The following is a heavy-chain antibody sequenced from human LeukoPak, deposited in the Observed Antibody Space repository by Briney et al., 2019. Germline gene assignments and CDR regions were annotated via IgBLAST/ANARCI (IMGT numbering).Heavy chain of an antibody. CDR3: ARQPAWNYYGSGSFDFDY. CDR1: GGSFSGYY. V-gene: IGHV4-34*01. D-gene: IGHD3-10*01. Sequence: SETLPLTCAVYGGSFSGYYWSWIRQPPGKGLEWIGEINHSGSTNYNPSLKSRVTISVDTSKDQFSLKLSSVTAADTAVYYCARQPAWNYYGSGSFDFDYWGQGTLVTVSS. J-gene: IGHJ4*02. CDR2: INHSGST.